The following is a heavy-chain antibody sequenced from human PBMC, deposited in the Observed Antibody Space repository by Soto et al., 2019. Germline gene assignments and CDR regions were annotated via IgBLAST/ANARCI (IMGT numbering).Heavy chain of an antibody. CDR3: AISSRRAADHSYWFAL. CDR1: GGSVSRGYYY. Sequence: PSETLSLTCTASGGSVSRGYYYWCCLRHPPGKGLEWIGSIFYSGSTYYNPSLKSRVTISVDTSKNQFSLKLSSVTAADTAVYYCAISSRRAADHSYWFALRGQGTLVIVSS. CDR2: IFYSGST. J-gene: IGHJ5*02. V-gene: IGHV4-39*07.